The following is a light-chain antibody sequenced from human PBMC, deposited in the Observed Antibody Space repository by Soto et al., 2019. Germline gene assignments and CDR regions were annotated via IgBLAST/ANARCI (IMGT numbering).Light chain of an antibody. CDR2: GAS. CDR3: QQYGSSPPT. Sequence: EIVLTQSPGTLSLSPGERATLSCRASQSVSSSYLAWYQHKPGQAPRLLIYGASSRSTGIPDRFSGSGSGTDFTLTISRLEPEDFAVYYGQQYGSSPPTFGQGTLLEIK. V-gene: IGKV3-20*01. CDR1: QSVSSSY. J-gene: IGKJ5*01.